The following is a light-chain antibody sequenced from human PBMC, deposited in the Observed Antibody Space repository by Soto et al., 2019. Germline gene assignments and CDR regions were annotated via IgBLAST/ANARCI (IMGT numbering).Light chain of an antibody. CDR2: GAS. CDR3: QQYGSSPPLIT. J-gene: IGKJ5*01. CDR1: QSVSNNY. V-gene: IGKV3-20*01. Sequence: EIVLTQSPGTLSLSPGERATLSCRASQSVSNNYLAWYQQKPGQAPRLLIYGASSRATGIPDRFSGSGSGTDFTLTISRLEPEDFAVYYCQQYGSSPPLITFGQGTRLEIK.